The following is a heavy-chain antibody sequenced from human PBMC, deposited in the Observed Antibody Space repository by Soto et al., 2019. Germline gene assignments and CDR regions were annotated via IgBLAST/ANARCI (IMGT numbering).Heavy chain of an antibody. Sequence: VSCNASGSTFTGYYMHWVRQAPGQGLEWMGWINPNSGGTNYAQKFQGWVTMTRDTSISTAYMELSRLRSDDTAVYYRARSIAARPGYFDYWGQGTLVTVSS. CDR2: INPNSGGT. CDR1: GSTFTGYY. CDR3: ARSIAARPGYFDY. V-gene: IGHV1-2*04. D-gene: IGHD6-6*01. J-gene: IGHJ4*02.